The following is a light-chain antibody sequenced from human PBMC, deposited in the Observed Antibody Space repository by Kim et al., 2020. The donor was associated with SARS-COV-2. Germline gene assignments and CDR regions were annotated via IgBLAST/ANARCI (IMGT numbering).Light chain of an antibody. J-gene: IGLJ3*02. CDR2: EVT. V-gene: IGLV2-14*01. Sequence: GQSSTISCTGTSSDIGTYNFVSWYQQHPHKAPKLMIYEVTKWPSGVSNRFSGSKSGNTASLTISGLQADDEADYYCSSYTTSSTWVFGGGTQLTVL. CDR1: SSDIGTYNF. CDR3: SSYTTSSTWV.